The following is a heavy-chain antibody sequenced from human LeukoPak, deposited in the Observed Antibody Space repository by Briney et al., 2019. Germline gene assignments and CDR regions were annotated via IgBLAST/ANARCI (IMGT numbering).Heavy chain of an antibody. V-gene: IGHV3-11*01. D-gene: IGHD3-10*01. J-gene: IGHJ6*02. CDR3: ARDKITMVRGVPLSKARDGMDV. CDR2: ISSCGSTI. CDR1: GFTFSDYY. Sequence: GGSLRLSCAASGFTFSDYYMSWIRQAPGKGLEWVSYISSCGSTIYYADSVKGRFTISRDNAKNSLYLQMNSLRAEDTAVYYCARDKITMVRGVPLSKARDGMDVWGQGTTVTVSS.